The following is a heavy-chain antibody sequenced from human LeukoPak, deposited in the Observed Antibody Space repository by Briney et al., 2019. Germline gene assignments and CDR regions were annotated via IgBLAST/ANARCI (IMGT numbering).Heavy chain of an antibody. J-gene: IGHJ4*02. CDR3: AREGKIVGASFDY. CDR2: IHPNSGGA. CDR1: GYTFTNYY. V-gene: IGHV1-2*02. D-gene: IGHD1-26*01. Sequence: ASVKVSCKASGYTFTNYYVHWVRQAPGQGLEWMGSIHPNSGGANFAQNFQGRVTLTRDTSSSTAYLELTRLRSDDTAVYYCAREGKIVGASFDYWGQGTLVTVSS.